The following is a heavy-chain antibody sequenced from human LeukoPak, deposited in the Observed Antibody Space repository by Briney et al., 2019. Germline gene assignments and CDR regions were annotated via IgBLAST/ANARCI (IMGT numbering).Heavy chain of an antibody. Sequence: SETLSLTCTVSGGSISSSSYYWGWIRQPPGKGLEWIGSIYYSGSTYYNPSLKSRVTISVDTSKNQFSLKLSSVTAADTAVYYCARNDGAPRPYYFDYWGQGTLVTVSS. D-gene: IGHD4/OR15-4a*01. CDR2: IYYSGST. J-gene: IGHJ4*02. CDR1: GGSISSSSYY. V-gene: IGHV4-39*07. CDR3: ARNDGAPRPYYFDY.